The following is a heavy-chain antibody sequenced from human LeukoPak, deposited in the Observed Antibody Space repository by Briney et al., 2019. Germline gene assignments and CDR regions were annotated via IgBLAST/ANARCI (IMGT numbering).Heavy chain of an antibody. J-gene: IGHJ4*02. CDR2: ISAYNGNT. Sequence: ASVKVSCKASGYTFTSYGISWVRQAPGQGLEWMGWISAYNGNTNYAQKLQGRVTMTTDTSTSTAYMELRSLRSDDTAVYYCARVLYDYVWGGSSPWGQGTLVTVSS. D-gene: IGHD3-16*01. V-gene: IGHV1-18*01. CDR1: GYTFTSYG. CDR3: ARVLYDYVWGGSSP.